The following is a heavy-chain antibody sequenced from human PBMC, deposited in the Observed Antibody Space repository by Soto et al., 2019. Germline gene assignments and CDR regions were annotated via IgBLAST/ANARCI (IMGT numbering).Heavy chain of an antibody. CDR1: GYTFTSYG. D-gene: IGHD3-3*01. CDR3: ARDRQYYDFWSGYYGNGMDV. CDR2: ISAYNGNT. Sequence: ASVKVSCKASGYTFTSYGTSWVRQAPGQGLEWMGWISAYNGNTNYAQKLQGRVTMTTDTSTSTAYMELRSLRSDDTAVYYCARDRQYYDFWSGYYGNGMDVWGQGTTVTVSS. V-gene: IGHV1-18*01. J-gene: IGHJ6*02.